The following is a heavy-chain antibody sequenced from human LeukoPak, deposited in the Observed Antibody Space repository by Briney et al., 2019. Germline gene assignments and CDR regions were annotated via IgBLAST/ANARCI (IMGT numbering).Heavy chain of an antibody. CDR2: ISGSGGST. CDR1: GFTFSSYG. D-gene: IGHD2-15*01. CDR3: AKNSGGTCYSHLDY. J-gene: IGHJ4*02. V-gene: IGHV3-23*01. Sequence: GGSLRLSCAASGFTFSSYGMTWVRQAPGKGLEWVSGISGSGGSTYYEDSVKGRFTISRDNSKNTLYLQMNSLRAEDTAVYYCAKNSGGTCYSHLDYWGQGTLVTVSP.